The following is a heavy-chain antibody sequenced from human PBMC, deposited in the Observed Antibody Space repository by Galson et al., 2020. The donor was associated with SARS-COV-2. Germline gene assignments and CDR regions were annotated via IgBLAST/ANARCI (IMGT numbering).Heavy chain of an antibody. CDR1: GGSITSSSYY. D-gene: IGHD6-19*01. J-gene: IGHJ4*02. Sequence: ETSETLSLTCSVSGGSITSSSYYWAWIRQPPGKGLEWIGSIYYSGSTYYNPSLKSRVTLSVDTSKNQFSLKLNSVTAADTAVYYCARHKNSQWLGGYYCDYWGQGILVTVSS. V-gene: IGHV4-39*01. CDR2: IYYSGST. CDR3: ARHKNSQWLGGYYCDY.